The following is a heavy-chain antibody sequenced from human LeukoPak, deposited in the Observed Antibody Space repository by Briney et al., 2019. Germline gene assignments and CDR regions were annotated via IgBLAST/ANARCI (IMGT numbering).Heavy chain of an antibody. CDR2: IYYSGST. Sequence: SETLSLTCTVSGGSISSYYWNWIRQPPGKGLEWIGYIYYSGSTNYNPSLKSRVTISVDTSKNQFSLKLNSVTPEDTAVYYCARDLGWFDPWGQGTLVTVSS. V-gene: IGHV4-59*12. CDR3: ARDLGWFDP. J-gene: IGHJ5*02. CDR1: GGSISSYY.